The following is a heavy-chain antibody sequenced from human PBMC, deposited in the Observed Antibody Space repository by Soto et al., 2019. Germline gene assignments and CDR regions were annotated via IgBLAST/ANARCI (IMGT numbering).Heavy chain of an antibody. Sequence: SVKVYCKASGYTFTSYGISWVRQAPVQGLEWMGWINAYNGDINYAQKFQGRVTMTTETTTNSAYLELGSLRSDDTAVYYCTRAPLGGPYCSSTSCYQYWGQGTQVTVSS. V-gene: IGHV1-18*04. CDR3: TRAPLGGPYCSSTSCYQY. CDR1: GYTFTSYG. CDR2: INAYNGDI. D-gene: IGHD2-2*01. J-gene: IGHJ4*02.